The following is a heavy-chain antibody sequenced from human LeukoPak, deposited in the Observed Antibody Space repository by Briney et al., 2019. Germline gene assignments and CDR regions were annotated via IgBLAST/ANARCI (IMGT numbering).Heavy chain of an antibody. Sequence: GGSLRLSCAASGFTFTNACMSWVRQAPGKGLEWVGHIKSKTDGGTTTYAVPVKGRFTISRDDSKDTLYLQMNNLKTEDTAVYYCTTAYYYGSGSPDHWGQGTLVTVSS. J-gene: IGHJ4*02. CDR2: IKSKTDGGTT. V-gene: IGHV3-15*01. D-gene: IGHD3-10*01. CDR3: TTAYYYGSGSPDH. CDR1: GFTFTNAC.